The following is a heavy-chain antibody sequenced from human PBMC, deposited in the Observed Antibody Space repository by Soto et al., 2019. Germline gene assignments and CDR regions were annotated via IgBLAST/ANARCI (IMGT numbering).Heavy chain of an antibody. Sequence: QVQLVQSGAEVKKPGASVKVSCKASGYTFTGYYMHWVRQAPGQGLEWMGGINPNSGGTNYAQKFQGWVTMTRDTSISTAYMELSRLRSDDTAVYYCARAWGGIVVVPAHPSYGMDVWGQGTTVTVSS. V-gene: IGHV1-2*04. CDR2: INPNSGGT. D-gene: IGHD2-2*01. CDR3: ARAWGGIVVVPAHPSYGMDV. J-gene: IGHJ6*02. CDR1: GYTFTGYY.